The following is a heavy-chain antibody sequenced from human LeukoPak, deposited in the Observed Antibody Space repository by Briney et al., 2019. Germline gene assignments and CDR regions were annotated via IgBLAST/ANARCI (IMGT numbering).Heavy chain of an antibody. CDR2: ISSSGSTI. J-gene: IGHJ5*02. CDR1: GFTFSSYE. D-gene: IGHD3-10*01. Sequence: GGSLRLSCAASGFTFSSYEMNWVRQAPGKGLEWVSHISSSGSTIYYADSVKGRFTISRDNAKNSLYLQMNSLRAEDTAVYYCARAGRVGYYYCSGTFSWFDPWGQGTLVTVSS. V-gene: IGHV3-48*03. CDR3: ARAGRVGYYYCSGTFSWFDP.